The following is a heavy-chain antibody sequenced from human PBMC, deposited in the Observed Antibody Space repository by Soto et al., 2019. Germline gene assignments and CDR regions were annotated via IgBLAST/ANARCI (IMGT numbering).Heavy chain of an antibody. Sequence: ETLSLTCTVSGGSISSSTYYWGWIRQPPGKGLEWIGIIYYTGNTYFNPSLKSRVTISVDTSKSQFSLKLSSVTAADTAVYYCVRHGIAAAGTDYWGQGTLVTVSA. D-gene: IGHD6-13*01. CDR2: IYYTGNT. V-gene: IGHV4-39*01. CDR3: VRHGIAAAGTDY. J-gene: IGHJ4*02. CDR1: GGSISSSTYY.